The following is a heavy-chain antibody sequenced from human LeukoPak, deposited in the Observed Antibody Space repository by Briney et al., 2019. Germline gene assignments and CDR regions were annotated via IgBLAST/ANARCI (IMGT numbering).Heavy chain of an antibody. Sequence: PGGSLRLSCAASGFTFSSYGMHWVRQAPGKGLEWVAFIRYDGSNKYYADSVKGRFTISRDNSKNTLYLQMNSLRAEDTAVYYCARVDGKNWNDNLFDYWGQGTLVTVSS. J-gene: IGHJ4*02. CDR2: IRYDGSNK. CDR3: ARVDGKNWNDNLFDY. CDR1: GFTFSSYG. D-gene: IGHD1-1*01. V-gene: IGHV3-30*02.